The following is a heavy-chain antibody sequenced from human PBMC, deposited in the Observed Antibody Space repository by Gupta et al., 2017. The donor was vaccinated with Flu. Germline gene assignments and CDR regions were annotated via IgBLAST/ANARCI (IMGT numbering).Heavy chain of an antibody. CDR3: ARDPTLGVVVPAAIGGWFDP. J-gene: IGHJ5*02. D-gene: IGHD2-2*02. CDR2: INRDGSST. CDR1: GFTXSXYW. Sequence: EVQLVESGGGLVQPGGSLRLSXAAXGFTXSXYWXXWVRQAPGKGLVWVSRINRDGSSTSYADSVKGRFTISRDNAKNTLYLQMNSLRAEDTAVYYCARDPTLGVVVPAAIGGWFDPWGQGTLVTVSS. V-gene: IGHV3-74*01.